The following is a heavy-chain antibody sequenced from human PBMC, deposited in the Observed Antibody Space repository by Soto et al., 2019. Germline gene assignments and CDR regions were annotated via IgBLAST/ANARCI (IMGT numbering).Heavy chain of an antibody. J-gene: IGHJ4*02. CDR1: GYVFSGFG. CDR3: ARYLDGSGSYYTGY. Sequence: GAPVKVSCKASGYVFSGFGINWVRQVPGQGLEWMGLISSYNGNKNYAQKFQGRVTITTVTSTSTAHMELRSLRSDDTAVFYCARYLDGSGSYYTGYWGQGSLVTVSS. CDR2: ISSYNGNK. V-gene: IGHV1-18*01. D-gene: IGHD3-10*01.